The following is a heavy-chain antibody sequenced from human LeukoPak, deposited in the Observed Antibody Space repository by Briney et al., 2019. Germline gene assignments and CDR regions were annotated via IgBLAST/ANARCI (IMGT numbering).Heavy chain of an antibody. V-gene: IGHV4-39*07. D-gene: IGHD3-22*01. CDR1: GGSISSSSYY. Sequence: SETLSLTCTVSGGSISSSSYYWGWIRQPPGKGLEWIGSIYYSGSTYYNPSLKSRVTISVDTSKNQFSLKLSSVTAADTAVYSCARDTYYYDSSGYYYFDYWGQGTLVTVSS. CDR2: IYYSGST. J-gene: IGHJ4*02. CDR3: ARDTYYYDSSGYYYFDY.